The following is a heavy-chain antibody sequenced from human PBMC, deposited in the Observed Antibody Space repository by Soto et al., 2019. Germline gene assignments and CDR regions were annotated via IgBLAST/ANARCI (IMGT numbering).Heavy chain of an antibody. J-gene: IGHJ6*02. D-gene: IGHD3-3*01. V-gene: IGHV1-58*01. CDR1: GFTFTSSA. Sequence: SVKVSCKASGFTFTSSAVQWVRQARGQRLEWIGWIVVGSGNTNYAQKFQERVTITRDMSTSTAYMELSSLRSEDTAVYYCAADREYDFWSGYYYYGMDVWGQGTTVTVSS. CDR3: AADREYDFWSGYYYYGMDV. CDR2: IVVGSGNT.